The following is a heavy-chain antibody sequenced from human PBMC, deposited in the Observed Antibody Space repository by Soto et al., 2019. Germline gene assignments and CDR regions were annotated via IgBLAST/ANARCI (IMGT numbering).Heavy chain of an antibody. J-gene: IGHJ4*02. D-gene: IGHD3-16*01. V-gene: IGHV3-15*01. CDR2: IKSRADGGTT. Sequence: EVQLVESGGDFVKPGGSLRVSCAVSGFSFSNAWMSWVRQAPGKGLEWVGRIKSRADGGTTDYTAPVKGRFTISRDDSKNTVFLQMNSLKTEDTAVYYCPAHLGEFFPLDYWGQGTLVTVSS. CDR3: PAHLGEFFPLDY. CDR1: GFSFSNAW.